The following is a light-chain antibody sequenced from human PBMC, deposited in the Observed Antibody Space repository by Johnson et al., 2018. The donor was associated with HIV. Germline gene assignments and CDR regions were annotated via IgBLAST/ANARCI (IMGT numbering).Light chain of an antibody. Sequence: QSVLTQPPSVSAAPGQKVTISCSGSSSNIGNNYVSWYQQLPGTALKLLIYDNNKRPSGIPDRFSGSKSDTSATLGISGLQTGDEADYYCGTWDSSLNASYVFGSWTSVTVL. J-gene: IGLJ1*01. CDR1: SSNIGNNY. V-gene: IGLV1-51*01. CDR2: DNN. CDR3: GTWDSSLNASYV.